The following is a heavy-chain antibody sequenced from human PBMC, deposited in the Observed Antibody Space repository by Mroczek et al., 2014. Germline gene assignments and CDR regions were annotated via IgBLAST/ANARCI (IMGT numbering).Heavy chain of an antibody. CDR2: IYYSGST. Sequence: QVQLQESGPGLVKPSETLSLTCTVSGGSISSYYWSWIRQPPGKGLEWIGYIYYSGSTNYNPSLKSRVTISVDTSKNQFSLKLSSVTAADTAVYYCARAKDPEWFFDYWGQGTLVTVSS. V-gene: IGHV4-59*01. J-gene: IGHJ4*02. D-gene: IGHD3-3*01. CDR3: ARAKDPEWFFDY. CDR1: GGSISSYY.